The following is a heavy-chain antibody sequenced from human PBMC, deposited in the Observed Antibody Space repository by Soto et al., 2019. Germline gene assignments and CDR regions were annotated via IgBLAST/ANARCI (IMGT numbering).Heavy chain of an antibody. Sequence: PGGSLRLSCTVSGFTFENYAINWVRQAPGKGLEWVGLIRNQTYNGAPEYAASIKGRFTISRDDSKNIAYLQMNSLKTEDSAVYFSTRAESPNVAYFFDYWGHGTLVTVSS. CDR2: IRNQTYNGAP. CDR3: TRAESPNVAYFFDY. D-gene: IGHD3-10*01. J-gene: IGHJ4*01. V-gene: IGHV3-49*04. CDR1: GFTFENYA.